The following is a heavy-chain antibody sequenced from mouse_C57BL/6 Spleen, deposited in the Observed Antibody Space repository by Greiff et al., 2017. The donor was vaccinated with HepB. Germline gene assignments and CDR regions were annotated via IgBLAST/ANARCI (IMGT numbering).Heavy chain of an antibody. V-gene: IGHV1-55*01. CDR1: GYTFTSYW. CDR3: ARRGYDYAGFAY. D-gene: IGHD2-4*01. CDR2: IYPGSGST. Sequence: QVQLQQPGAELVKPGASVKMSCKASGYTFTSYWITWVKQRPGQGLEWIGDIYPGSGSTNYNEKFKSKATLTVDTSSSTAYMQLSSLTSEDSAVYYCARRGYDYAGFAYWAKGLWSLSLQ. J-gene: IGHJ3*01.